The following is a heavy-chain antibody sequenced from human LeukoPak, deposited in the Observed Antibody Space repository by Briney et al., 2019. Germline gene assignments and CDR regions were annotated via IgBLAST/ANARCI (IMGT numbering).Heavy chain of an antibody. J-gene: IGHJ4*02. D-gene: IGHD5-24*01. CDR3: ASTSLHGYSSY. CDR1: GGSIGSTNYY. V-gene: IGHV4-39*07. Sequence: SETLSLTCTVSGGSIGSTNYYWGWIRQPPGKGLEWIGSIYHSGSTYYNPSLKSRVTISVDTSRNQFSLKLSSVTAADTAVYYCASTSLHGYSSYWGQGSLVTVSS. CDR2: IYHSGST.